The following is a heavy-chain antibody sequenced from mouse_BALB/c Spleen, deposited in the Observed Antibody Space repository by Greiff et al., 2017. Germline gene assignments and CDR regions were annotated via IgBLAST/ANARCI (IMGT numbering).Heavy chain of an antibody. D-gene: IGHD2-2*01. V-gene: IGHV3-6*02. Sequence: EVQLQESGPGLVKPSQSLSLTCSVTGYSITSGYYWNWIRQFPGNKLEWMGYISYDGSNNYNPSLKNRISITRDTSKNQFFLKLNSVTTEDTATYYCARDVYYGYDDYWGQGTTLTVSS. J-gene: IGHJ2*01. CDR1: GYSITSGYY. CDR3: ARDVYYGYDDY. CDR2: ISYDGSN.